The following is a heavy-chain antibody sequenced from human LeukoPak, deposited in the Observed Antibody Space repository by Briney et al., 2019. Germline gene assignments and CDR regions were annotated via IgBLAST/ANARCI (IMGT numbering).Heavy chain of an antibody. V-gene: IGHV4-59*01. CDR3: ARRTYYDTLTGYNYWYFDL. CDR1: GVSISDYY. Sequence: SETLSLACTVSGVSISDYYWSWVRQPPGKGLEWIGYIYYTGSTDYNPSLKSRVTMSLDTSKNQFSLNLRSVTATDTAVYYCARRTYYDTLTGYNYWYFDLWGRGTLVTVSS. D-gene: IGHD3-9*01. J-gene: IGHJ2*01. CDR2: IYYTGST.